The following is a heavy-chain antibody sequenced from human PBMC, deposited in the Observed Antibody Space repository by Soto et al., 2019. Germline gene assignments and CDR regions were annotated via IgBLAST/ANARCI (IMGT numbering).Heavy chain of an antibody. Sequence: PGESLKISCKGSGYSFTSYWIGWVRQMPGKGLEWMGIIYPGDSDTRYSPSFQGQVTISADKSISTAYLQWSSLKASDTAMYYCARQGAVTPEFYYYYSMDVWGQGTTVTVSS. CDR3: ARQGAVTPEFYYYYSMDV. CDR2: IYPGDSDT. D-gene: IGHD4-17*01. J-gene: IGHJ6*02. V-gene: IGHV5-51*01. CDR1: GYSFTSYW.